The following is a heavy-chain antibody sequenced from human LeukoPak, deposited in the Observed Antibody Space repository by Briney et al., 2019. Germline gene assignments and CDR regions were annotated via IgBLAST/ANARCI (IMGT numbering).Heavy chain of an antibody. J-gene: IGHJ6*02. V-gene: IGHV4-59*12. Sequence: SETLSLTCTVSGGSISSYYWSWIRQPPGKGLEWIGYIYYSGSTNYNPSLKSRVTISVDTSKNQFSLKLSSVTAADTAVYYCASRRRNYYGMDVWGQGTTVTVSS. CDR3: ASRRRNYYGMDV. CDR2: IYYSGST. CDR1: GGSISSYY.